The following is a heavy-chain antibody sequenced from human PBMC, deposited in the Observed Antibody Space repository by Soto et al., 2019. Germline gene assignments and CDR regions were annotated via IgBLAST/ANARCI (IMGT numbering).Heavy chain of an antibody. CDR3: ASARGRGVTSRFDY. V-gene: IGHV3-30-3*01. J-gene: IGHJ4*02. Sequence: GGSLRLSCAASGFTFSSYAMHWVRQAPGKGLEWVAVISYDGSNKYYADSVKGRFTISRDNSKNTLYLQMNSLRAEDTAVYYCASARGRGVTSRFDYWGQGTLVTVSS. CDR2: ISYDGSNK. CDR1: GFTFSSYA. D-gene: IGHD4-17*01.